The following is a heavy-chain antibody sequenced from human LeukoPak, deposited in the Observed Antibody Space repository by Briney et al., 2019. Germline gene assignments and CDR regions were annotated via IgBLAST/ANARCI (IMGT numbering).Heavy chain of an antibody. CDR3: APDYYGSGRIS. D-gene: IGHD3-10*01. J-gene: IGHJ5*02. V-gene: IGHV3-33*08. CDR2: IWYDGSNK. CDR1: GFTFSSYG. Sequence: PGRSLRLSCSASGFTFSSYGMPWVRQAPGKGLEWVAVIWYDGSNKYYAASVKGRFTISRDNSKNTLYLQMNSVRAEDTAVYYCAPDYYGSGRISWGQGTLVTVSS.